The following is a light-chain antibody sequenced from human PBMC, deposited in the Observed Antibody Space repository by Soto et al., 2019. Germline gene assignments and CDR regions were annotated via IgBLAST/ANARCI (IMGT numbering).Light chain of an antibody. Sequence: EIMMTQSPATVSVSPGGRVTLSCRASQHIASNVAWYQQRPGQPPRLLIFGASTRASDVPDGFAGSGSGTQFTLTISSLRSEDLAVYFCQQYNNWPYTFGQGTKVEI. J-gene: IGKJ2*01. CDR1: QHIASN. V-gene: IGKV3-15*01. CDR2: GAS. CDR3: QQYNNWPYT.